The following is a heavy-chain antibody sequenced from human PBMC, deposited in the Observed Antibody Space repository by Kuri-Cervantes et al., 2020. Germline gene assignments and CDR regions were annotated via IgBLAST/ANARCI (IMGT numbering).Heavy chain of an antibody. D-gene: IGHD1-7*01. CDR1: GFTFSSYG. V-gene: IGHV3-30*02. CDR3: SRVDCSGTTCSSWGKPFDY. CDR2: IRYDGTNK. J-gene: IGHJ4*02. Sequence: GESLKISCAASGFTFSSYGMHWVRQAPGKGLEWVAFIRYDGTNKYYADSVKGRFTISRDNSKNALYLQMNSLKTEDTAVYFCSRVDCSGTTCSSWGKPFDYWGQGTLVTVSS.